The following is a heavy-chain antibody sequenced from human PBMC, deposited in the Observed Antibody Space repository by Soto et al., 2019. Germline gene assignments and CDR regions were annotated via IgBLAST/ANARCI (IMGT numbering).Heavy chain of an antibody. D-gene: IGHD5-18*01. CDR2: ISSSSSYI. CDR3: ARDAPYSYGPYFDY. V-gene: IGHV3-21*01. CDR1: GFTFSSYS. Sequence: GGSLRLSCAASGFTFSSYSMNWVRQAPGKGLEWVSSISSSSSYIYYADSVKGRFTISRDNARNSLYLQMNSLRAEDTAVYYCARDAPYSYGPYFDYWGQGTLVTVSS. J-gene: IGHJ4*02.